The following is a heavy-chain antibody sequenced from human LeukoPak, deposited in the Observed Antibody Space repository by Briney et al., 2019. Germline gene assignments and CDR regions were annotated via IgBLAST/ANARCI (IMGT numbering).Heavy chain of an antibody. CDR3: ARQSSATIVSAFAF. J-gene: IGHJ3*01. CDR2: IWYDGSNK. V-gene: IGHV3-33*01. CDR1: GFTFNTFD. Sequence: QSGGSLRLSCAASGFTFNTFDMHWVRQAPGKGLEWVAVIWYDGSNKYYADSVKGRFTISRDNSKNTLYPQMNSLRAEDTAVYYCARQSSATIVSAFAFWGQGTMVTVSS. D-gene: IGHD2-15*01.